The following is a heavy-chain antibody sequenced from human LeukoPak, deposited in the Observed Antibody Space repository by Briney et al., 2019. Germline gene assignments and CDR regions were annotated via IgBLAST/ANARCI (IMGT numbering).Heavy chain of an antibody. D-gene: IGHD2-15*01. J-gene: IGHJ4*02. Sequence: PSQTLSLTCTVSGGSISSGSYYWSWIRQPAGKGLEWIGRIYTSGSTNYNPSLKSRVTISVDTSKNQFSLKLSSVTAADTAVYYCAKDLTSGGYDYWGQGTLVTVSS. V-gene: IGHV4-61*02. CDR3: AKDLTSGGYDY. CDR1: GGSISSGSYY. CDR2: IYTSGST.